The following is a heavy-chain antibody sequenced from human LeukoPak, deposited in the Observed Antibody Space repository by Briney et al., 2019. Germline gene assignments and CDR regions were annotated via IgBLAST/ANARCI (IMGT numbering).Heavy chain of an antibody. V-gene: IGHV4-38-2*01. CDR2: IYHSGST. CDR3: ARTPTFSGYYYSPFDY. CDR1: GYSISSGYY. Sequence: SETLSLTCSFSGYSISSGYYWGWIRQPPGQGLEWIGNIYHSGSTYYNPSLKSRVTISVDTSKNQFSLKLSSVTAADTAVYYCARTPTFSGYYYSPFDYWGQGTLVTVSS. J-gene: IGHJ4*02. D-gene: IGHD3-22*01.